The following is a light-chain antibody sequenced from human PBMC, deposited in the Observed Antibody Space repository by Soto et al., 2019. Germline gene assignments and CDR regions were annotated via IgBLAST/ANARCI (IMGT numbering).Light chain of an antibody. V-gene: IGKV1-6*02. CDR1: QAIRND. J-gene: IGKJ5*01. Sequence: AIQMTHSPSSQSASVGDRVTITCRASQAIRNDLGWYQQKPGKAPKLLIYAASSLQSGVPSRFSSSGSGTDFTLTISSLQAEDFATYYCLQDYNYPPTFGQGTRLEIK. CDR3: LQDYNYPPT. CDR2: AAS.